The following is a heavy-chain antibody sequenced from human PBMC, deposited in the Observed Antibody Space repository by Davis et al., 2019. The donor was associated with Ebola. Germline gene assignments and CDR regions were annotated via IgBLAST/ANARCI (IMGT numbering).Heavy chain of an antibody. CDR1: GFTFNKSA. J-gene: IGHJ6*02. Sequence: SVKVSCKASGFTFNKSAVHWVRQARGPRLEWVGYIDVGSGDAYYAQLLQERVTITRDMSTGTAYMELSSLRSEDTAVYYCAANSQPYYYYGMDVWGQGTTVTVSS. D-gene: IGHD5-24*01. CDR2: IDVGSGDA. CDR3: AANSQPYYYYGMDV. V-gene: IGHV1-58*01.